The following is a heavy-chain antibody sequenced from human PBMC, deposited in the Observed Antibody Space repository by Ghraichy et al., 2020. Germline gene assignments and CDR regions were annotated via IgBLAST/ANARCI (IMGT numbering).Heavy chain of an antibody. V-gene: IGHV3-23*01. CDR2: ISGDGGST. CDR3: AKVGPFRSGWTFDY. CDR1: GLMFSNYA. D-gene: IGHD6-19*01. Sequence: GGSLRLSCAASGLMFSNYAMSWVRQAPGKGLEWVSAISGDGGSTFYADSLKGRFTISRDNSKNTLYLQMNSPGAEDTALYYCAKVGPFRSGWTFDYWGQGTLVTVSS. J-gene: IGHJ4*02.